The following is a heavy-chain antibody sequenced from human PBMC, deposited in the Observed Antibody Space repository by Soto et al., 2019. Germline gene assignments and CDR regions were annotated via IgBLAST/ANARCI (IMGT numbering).Heavy chain of an antibody. Sequence: QVQLVGSGGGVVQPGRSLRLSCEASGFTFSSHGMHWVRQAPGKGLEWLAVISYDGNNKYYADSVKGRFTISRDNSKNTLYLQMNSLRVEDTAVYYCAKDHLATTITTPWFDPWGQGTLVTVSS. CDR2: ISYDGNNK. J-gene: IGHJ5*02. V-gene: IGHV3-30*18. CDR3: AKDHLATTITTPWFDP. D-gene: IGHD4-17*01. CDR1: GFTFSSHG.